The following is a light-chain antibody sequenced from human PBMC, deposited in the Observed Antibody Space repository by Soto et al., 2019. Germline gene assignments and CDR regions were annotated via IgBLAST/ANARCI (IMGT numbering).Light chain of an antibody. CDR3: QQYNNWPFT. CDR2: GAA. Sequence: EIVMTQSPVTLSVSPGERATLSCRASQSVNSNLAWYQQKPGQAPRLLIYGAATRATGIPARFIGNGSGTEFTLTASSLQPEDFAVYYCQQYNNWPFTFGPGTKVDIK. CDR1: QSVNSN. J-gene: IGKJ3*01. V-gene: IGKV3-15*01.